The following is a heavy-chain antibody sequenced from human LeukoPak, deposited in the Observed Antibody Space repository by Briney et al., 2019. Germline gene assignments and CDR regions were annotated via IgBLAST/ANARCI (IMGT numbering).Heavy chain of an antibody. Sequence: PSGTLSLTCAVSGCSISSSNWWSWVREPPGKGLEWIGEIYHSGSTNYNPSLKSRVTISVDKSKNQFSLKLSSVTAADTAVYYCASEGIAAADLFDYWGQGTLVTVSS. CDR2: IYHSGST. V-gene: IGHV4-4*02. CDR1: GCSISSSNW. D-gene: IGHD6-25*01. J-gene: IGHJ4*02. CDR3: ASEGIAAADLFDY.